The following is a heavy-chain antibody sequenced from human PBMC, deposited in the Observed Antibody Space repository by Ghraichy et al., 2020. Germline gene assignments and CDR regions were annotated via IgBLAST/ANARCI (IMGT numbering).Heavy chain of an antibody. CDR3: ASSSSSSWFIITDAFDI. CDR2: IYYSGST. Sequence: SETLSLTCTVSGGSISSSSYYWGWIRQPPGKGLEWIGSIYYSGSTYYNPSLKSRVTISVDTSKNQFSLKLSSVTAADTAVYYCASSSSSSWFIITDAFDIWCPGTMVTVSS. D-gene: IGHD6-13*01. J-gene: IGHJ3*02. V-gene: IGHV4-39*01. CDR1: GGSISSSSYY.